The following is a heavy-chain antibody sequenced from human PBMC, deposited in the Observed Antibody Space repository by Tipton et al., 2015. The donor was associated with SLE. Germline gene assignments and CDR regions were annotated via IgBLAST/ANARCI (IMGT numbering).Heavy chain of an antibody. Sequence: SLRLSCAASGFTVSSNYMSWVRQAPGKGLEWVSVIYSGGSTYYADSVKGRFTISRDNSKNTLYLQMNSLRAEDTAVYYCAKDMDSSALGGYWGQGTLVTVSS. CDR3: AKDMDSSALGGY. CDR2: IYSGGST. CDR1: GFTVSSNY. D-gene: IGHD6-19*01. J-gene: IGHJ4*02. V-gene: IGHV3-53*01.